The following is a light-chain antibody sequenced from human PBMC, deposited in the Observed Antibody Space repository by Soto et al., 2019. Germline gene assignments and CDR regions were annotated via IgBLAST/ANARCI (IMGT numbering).Light chain of an antibody. CDR1: ESIDSW. CDR2: KTS. V-gene: IGKV1-5*03. CDR3: QEYNTNSRT. Sequence: IQMTQSPSSLSASVGDSVNITCRASESIDSWLAWYKQVPGKAPHLLMYKTSTLQRGVPSRFSGSGSVAEYALTISSLQPDDFGTYYCQEYNTNSRTLGQGTKIE. J-gene: IGKJ2*01.